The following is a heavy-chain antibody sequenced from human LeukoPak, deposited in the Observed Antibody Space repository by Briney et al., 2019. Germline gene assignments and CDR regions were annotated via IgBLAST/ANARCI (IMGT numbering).Heavy chain of an antibody. Sequence: GGSLRLSCAASGFRFGSYAMHWVRQAPGKGLEWVALIWYDGSNQDYADSVKGRLTISRDNSQNTVFLEMNSLRVEDTGIYYCASSYGSGSYGMDVWVQGTTVIVSS. CDR3: ASSYGSGSYGMDV. J-gene: IGHJ6*02. D-gene: IGHD3-10*01. CDR1: GFRFGSYA. V-gene: IGHV3-33*01. CDR2: IWYDGSNQ.